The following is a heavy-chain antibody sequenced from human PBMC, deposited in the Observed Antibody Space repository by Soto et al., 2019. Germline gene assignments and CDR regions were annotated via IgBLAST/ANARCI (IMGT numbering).Heavy chain of an antibody. J-gene: IGHJ4*02. Sequence: PGGSLRLSCAASGLTVSSSYMSWVRQAPGKGLQWVSVIYSAGSTYYANSVKGRFTISRDISTNMVYLQMSSLADEDTAVYYCARARAQENSSAIFLDIWGQGAMVAVYS. CDR3: ARARAQENSSAIFLDI. CDR1: GLTVSSSY. D-gene: IGHD6-13*01. CDR2: IYSAGST. V-gene: IGHV3-53*01.